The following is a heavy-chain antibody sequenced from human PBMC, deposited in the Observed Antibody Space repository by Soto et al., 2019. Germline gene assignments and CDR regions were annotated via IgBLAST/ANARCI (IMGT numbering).Heavy chain of an antibody. CDR2: ISGSGGST. J-gene: IGHJ6*03. D-gene: IGHD6-6*01. CDR1: GFTFSSYA. CDR3: AKDGLDSSSSFYYYYMDV. Sequence: GGSLRLSCAASGFTFSSYAMSWVRQAPGKGLEWVSAISGSGGSTYYADSVKGRFTISRDNSKNTLYLQMNSLRAEDTAVYYCAKDGLDSSSSFYYYYMDVWGKGTTVTVSS. V-gene: IGHV3-23*01.